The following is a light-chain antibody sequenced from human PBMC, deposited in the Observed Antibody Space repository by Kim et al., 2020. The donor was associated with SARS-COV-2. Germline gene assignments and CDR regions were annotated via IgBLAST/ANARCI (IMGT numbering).Light chain of an antibody. Sequence: FFAGTRAVLWCVASLSVRRDNLAATQRVRGLPPRLLIYGASSRVTGIPASFNGSGSGTDFTLTISRLEPEEFAVYYCQQYGSSPRTFGQGTKLEI. CDR1: LSVRRDN. J-gene: IGKJ2*01. CDR2: GAS. CDR3: QQYGSSPRT. V-gene: IGKV3-20*01.